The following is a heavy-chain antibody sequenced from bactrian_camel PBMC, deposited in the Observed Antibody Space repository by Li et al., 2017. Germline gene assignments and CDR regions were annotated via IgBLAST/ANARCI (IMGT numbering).Heavy chain of an antibody. CDR2: LVSDGSST. V-gene: IGHV3-2*01. CDR1: GFTFSNYY. J-gene: IGHJ6*01. CDR3: AAAFFPSTDIAIFAY. Sequence: HVQLVESGGGLVQPGGSLRLSCAASGFTFSNYYMSWIRQAPGQGLEWVSRLVSDGSSTYYADSVKGRFTISRDNAKNTVYLQLDSLKSEDTALYYCAAAFFPSTDIAIFAYWGQGTQVTVS. D-gene: IGHD3*01.